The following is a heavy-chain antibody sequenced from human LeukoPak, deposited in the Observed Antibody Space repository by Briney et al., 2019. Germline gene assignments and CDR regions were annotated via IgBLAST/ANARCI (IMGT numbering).Heavy chain of an antibody. Sequence: ASVNVSCKASGYTFTGYYMHWVRQAPGQGLEWMGWINPNSGGTNYAQKFQGRVTMTRDTSISTAYMELSRLRSDDTAVYYCARDDFWSGYPYYMDVWGKGTTVTVSS. V-gene: IGHV1-2*02. J-gene: IGHJ6*03. CDR3: ARDDFWSGYPYYMDV. D-gene: IGHD3-3*01. CDR2: INPNSGGT. CDR1: GYTFTGYY.